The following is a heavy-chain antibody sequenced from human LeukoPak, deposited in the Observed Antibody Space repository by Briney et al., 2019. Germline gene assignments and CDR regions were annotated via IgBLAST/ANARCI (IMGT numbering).Heavy chain of an antibody. Sequence: GWSLRLSCAASGFTFSNYWMTWVRQAPGKGLEWVANIKEDGSDKYQVDTVKGRFTISRDNTKNSLFLHMNSLRAEDTAVYYCARWVYGVGNDYWGQGTLVTVSS. D-gene: IGHD2-8*01. CDR1: GFTFSNYW. V-gene: IGHV3-7*01. CDR2: IKEDGSDK. CDR3: ARWVYGVGNDY. J-gene: IGHJ4*02.